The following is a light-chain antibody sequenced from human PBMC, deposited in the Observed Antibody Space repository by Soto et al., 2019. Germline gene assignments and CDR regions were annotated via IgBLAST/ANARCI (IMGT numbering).Light chain of an antibody. CDR1: SSDVGGYNY. Sequence: QSALTQPASVSGSPGQSITISCTGTSSDVGGYNYVSWYQQHPGKAPKRMIYDVSNRPSGVYNRFSGSKSGNTASLTISGLQAEDEADYYCSSYTSSSTYVVFGGGTKLTVL. CDR3: SSYTSSSTYVV. CDR2: DVS. J-gene: IGLJ2*01. V-gene: IGLV2-14*01.